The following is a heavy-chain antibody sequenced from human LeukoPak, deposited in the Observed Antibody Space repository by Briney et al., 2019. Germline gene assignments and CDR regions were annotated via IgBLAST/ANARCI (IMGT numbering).Heavy chain of an antibody. Sequence: SETLSLTCAVSGGSISSSSYYLGWIRQPPGTGLEWIGNIYYTGSAYYNASLQSRVTISIDMSKNQFSLRLSSVTAADTAMYYCVKSGGYGLIDYWGQGTLVTVSS. CDR1: GGSISSSSYY. CDR3: VKSGGYGLIDY. D-gene: IGHD6-19*01. CDR2: IYYTGSA. J-gene: IGHJ4*02. V-gene: IGHV4-39*01.